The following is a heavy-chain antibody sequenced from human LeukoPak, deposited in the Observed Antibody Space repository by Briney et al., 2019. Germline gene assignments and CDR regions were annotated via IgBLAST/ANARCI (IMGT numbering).Heavy chain of an antibody. V-gene: IGHV4-59*01. Sequence: SETLSLTCTVAGGSISSYYWSWIRQPPGKGQEWIGYIYYSGSTNYTPSLKSRVTIPVDTSKNQFSLKLSSVTAADTAVYYCARGGYSSSWYGGPYYYYYGMDVWGQGTTVTVSS. J-gene: IGHJ6*02. CDR3: ARGGYSSSWYGGPYYYYYGMDV. CDR1: GGSISSYY. D-gene: IGHD6-13*01. CDR2: IYYSGST.